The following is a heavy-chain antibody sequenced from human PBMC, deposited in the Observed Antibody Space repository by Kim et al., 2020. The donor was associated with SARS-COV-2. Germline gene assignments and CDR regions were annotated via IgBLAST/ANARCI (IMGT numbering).Heavy chain of an antibody. V-gene: IGHV3-21*01. CDR1: GFTFSSYS. Sequence: GGSLRLSCAASGFTFSSYSMNWVRQAPGKGLEWVSSISSSSSYIYYADSVKGRFTISRDNAKNSLYLQMNSLRAEDTAVYYCATTPPVYYDRQNRWGHGWGQGTLVTVSS. J-gene: IGHJ4*02. D-gene: IGHD3-22*01. CDR3: ATTPPVYYDRQNRWGHG. CDR2: ISSSSSYI.